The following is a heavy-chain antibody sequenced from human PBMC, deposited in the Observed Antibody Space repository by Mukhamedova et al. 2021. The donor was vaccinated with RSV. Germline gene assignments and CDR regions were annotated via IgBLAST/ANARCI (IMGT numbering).Heavy chain of an antibody. D-gene: IGHD6-13*01. CDR2: RNQDGSDI. V-gene: IGHV3-7*01. J-gene: IGHJ4*02. Sequence: GLEGGDKRNQDGSDIYYVDSVKGRFTISRDNAKSSVYLQMNSLRAEDTAVYYCTRDSGRAATGTFDYWGQ. CDR3: TRDSGRAATGTFDY.